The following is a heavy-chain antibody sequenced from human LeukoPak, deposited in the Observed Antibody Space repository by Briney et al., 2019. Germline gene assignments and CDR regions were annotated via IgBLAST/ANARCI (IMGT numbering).Heavy chain of an antibody. V-gene: IGHV4-34*01. J-gene: IGHJ4*02. CDR3: ARGSPDSSSYYGGARN. Sequence: SETLSLTCAVYGGSFSGYFWSWIRQPPGKGLEWIGEIRPNGGTNYNPSLKSQVTISVDTSTNQFSLRLSSATAADTAVYYCARGSPDSSSYYGGARNRGQGTLVTVSS. CDR1: GGSFSGYF. CDR2: IRPNGGT. D-gene: IGHD3-22*01.